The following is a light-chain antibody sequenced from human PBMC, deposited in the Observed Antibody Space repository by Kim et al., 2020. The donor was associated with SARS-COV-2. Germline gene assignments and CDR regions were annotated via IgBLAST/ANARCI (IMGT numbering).Light chain of an antibody. CDR1: RGDIGSYKL. CDR3: CSYGGPSAPVL. Sequence: ISISCTGNRGDIGSYKLVSWYQQYPGKAPKLMIYEGTKRPSGIPTRFSGSKSGDTASLTISGLQAEDEADDYCCSYGGPSAPVLFGGGTKVTVL. CDR2: EGT. J-gene: IGLJ2*01. V-gene: IGLV2-23*01.